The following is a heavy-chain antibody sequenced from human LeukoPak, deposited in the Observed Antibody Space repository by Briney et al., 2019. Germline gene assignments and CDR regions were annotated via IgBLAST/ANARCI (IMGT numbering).Heavy chain of an antibody. J-gene: IGHJ4*02. D-gene: IGHD6-19*01. V-gene: IGHV4-39*01. CDR3: ARHDLGEYRSVWYYFFY. CDR2: IYYSGST. CDR1: GGSISSSSYY. Sequence: SETLSLTSTVPGGSISSSSYYWGWIRQPPGKGLEWLGSIYYSGSTYYNPSLKSRVTISVDTSKNQCSLTLSSLTAADTAVYYCARHDLGEYRSVWYYFFYWGEGTLVTVSS.